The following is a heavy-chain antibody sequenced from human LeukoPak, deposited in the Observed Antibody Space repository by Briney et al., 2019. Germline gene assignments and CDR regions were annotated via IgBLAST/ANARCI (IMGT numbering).Heavy chain of an antibody. Sequence: GGSLILSCAASGFTFSSYSMNWVRQAPGKGLEWVSSISSSSSYIYYADSVKGRFTISRDNAKNSLYLQMNSLRAEDTAVYYCARSMGGSRSSGFTFDYWGQGTLVTVSS. CDR3: ARSMGGSRSSGFTFDY. D-gene: IGHD6-6*01. CDR1: GFTFSSYS. J-gene: IGHJ4*02. CDR2: ISSSSSYI. V-gene: IGHV3-21*01.